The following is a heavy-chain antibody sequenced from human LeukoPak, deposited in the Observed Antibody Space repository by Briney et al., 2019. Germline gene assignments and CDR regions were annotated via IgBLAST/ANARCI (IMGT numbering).Heavy chain of an antibody. D-gene: IGHD6-19*01. Sequence: GESLKISCKGSGYSFTSYWIGWVRQMPGKGLEWMGIIYGGDSETKYSPSFQGQVTISVDKSISTAYLQWSSLKASDTAMYYCARGGAVAGTVWFDYWGQGTLVTVSS. J-gene: IGHJ4*02. CDR2: IYGGDSET. V-gene: IGHV5-51*01. CDR1: GYSFTSYW. CDR3: ARGGAVAGTVWFDY.